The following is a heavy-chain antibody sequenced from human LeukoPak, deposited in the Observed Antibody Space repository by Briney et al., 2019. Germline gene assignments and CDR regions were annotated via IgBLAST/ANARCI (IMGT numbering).Heavy chain of an antibody. Sequence: PSETLSLTCTVSGGSIGNYYWNWIRQPAGKGLEWIGRIFTSGIANYNPSLKSRVTMSVDTSKNQFSLNLSSVTAADTAVYYCAREISGTYYNPLGYMDVWGKGTTVTVSS. D-gene: IGHD3-10*01. J-gene: IGHJ6*03. CDR3: AREISGTYYNPLGYMDV. V-gene: IGHV4-4*07. CDR1: GGSIGNYY. CDR2: IFTSGIA.